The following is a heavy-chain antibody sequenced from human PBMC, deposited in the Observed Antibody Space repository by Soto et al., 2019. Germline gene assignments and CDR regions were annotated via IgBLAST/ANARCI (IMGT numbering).Heavy chain of an antibody. D-gene: IGHD2-21*01. J-gene: IGHJ3*02. V-gene: IGHV3-30*18. CDR2: ISSDGSIQ. Sequence: QVQLVESGGGVVQPGGSLRLSCGDSGFTLMKFGVHWVRQAPGKGPEWVGAISSDGSIQSYGDSVRGRFTVSRDNSKSRVFVQLNGLRGDDTGVYYCAKRHVGVIHSQFDIWGQGTMVTVSS. CDR1: GFTLMKFG. CDR3: AKRHVGVIHSQFDI.